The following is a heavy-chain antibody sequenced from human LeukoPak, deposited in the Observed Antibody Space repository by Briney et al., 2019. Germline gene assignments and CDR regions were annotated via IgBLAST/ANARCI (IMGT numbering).Heavy chain of an antibody. CDR3: ARARTRIYMIAADS. D-gene: IGHD3-22*01. J-gene: IGHJ4*02. CDR1: GFTFSDYY. Sequence: GGSLRLSCAASGFTFSDYYMSWIRQAPGKGLEWVSYISSTGNNIYADSVKGRFTISRDNAKNSLYLQMNSLRAEDTAVYYCARARTRIYMIAADSWGQGTLVTVSS. V-gene: IGHV3-11*04. CDR2: ISSTGNNI.